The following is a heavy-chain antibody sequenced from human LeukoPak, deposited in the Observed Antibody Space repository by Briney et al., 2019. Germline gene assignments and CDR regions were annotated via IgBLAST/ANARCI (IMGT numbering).Heavy chain of an antibody. D-gene: IGHD3-10*01. J-gene: IGHJ4*02. Sequence: HPGASLRLSCAASGVSGVTFSNYALNWVRQAPGKGLEWVSDISGSGHTTNYADSVKGRFSISRDNSKTTLHLQMSSLRVEDTAVYYCVEGIFDHWGQGTLVTVSS. CDR2: ISGSGHTT. CDR3: VEGIFDH. V-gene: IGHV3-23*01. CDR1: GVSGVTFSNYA.